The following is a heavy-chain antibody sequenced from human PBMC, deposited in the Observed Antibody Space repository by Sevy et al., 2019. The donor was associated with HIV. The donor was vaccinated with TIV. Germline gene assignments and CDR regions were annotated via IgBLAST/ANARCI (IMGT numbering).Heavy chain of an antibody. CDR3: ARVVYYYDRTAPRVSQTRFDP. V-gene: IGHV3-13*01. CDR1: GFTFSSYD. Sequence: GGSLRLSCAASGFTFSSYDMHWVRQATGGGLEWVSGISTTGDTFYLGSVKGRFTISRENAKNSFYLHMNSLRAGDTAVYYCARVVYYYDRTAPRVSQTRFDPRGQGTLVTVSS. D-gene: IGHD3-22*01. J-gene: IGHJ5*02. CDR2: ISTTGDT.